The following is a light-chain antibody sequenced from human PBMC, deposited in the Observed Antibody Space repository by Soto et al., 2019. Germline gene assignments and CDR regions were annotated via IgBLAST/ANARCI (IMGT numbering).Light chain of an antibody. CDR2: AAS. J-gene: IGKJ3*01. CDR3: QQSYSTPFT. Sequence: DIQMTQSPSSLSASVGDRVTITCRASQSISSYLNWYQQKPGKAPKLLIYAASSLQSGVPSRFSGSGSGTDFTLTISSLQPEDFATYYFQQSYSTPFTCGPGTKVDIK. V-gene: IGKV1-39*01. CDR1: QSISSY.